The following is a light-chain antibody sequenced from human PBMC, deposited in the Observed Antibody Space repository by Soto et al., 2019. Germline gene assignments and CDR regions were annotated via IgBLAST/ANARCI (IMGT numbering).Light chain of an antibody. Sequence: DIQMTQSPSSLSASVGDRVTITCRASQGIRSDLAWYQQKPGSAPKRLIFTASSLQSGVPSRFSGSGSGTEFTLTLSSLQPEDFATYFCLQHSSYPLTFGGGTKLEIK. J-gene: IGKJ4*01. CDR3: LQHSSYPLT. CDR2: TAS. V-gene: IGKV1-17*01. CDR1: QGIRSD.